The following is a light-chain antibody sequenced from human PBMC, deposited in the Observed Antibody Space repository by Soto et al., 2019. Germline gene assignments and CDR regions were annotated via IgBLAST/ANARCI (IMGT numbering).Light chain of an antibody. CDR3: QQYGSSLTWT. CDR2: GAS. CDR1: QSVSSSY. V-gene: IGKV3-20*01. Sequence: EIVLTQSPGTLSLSPGERATLSCRASQSVSSSYLAWYQQKPGQAPRLLIYGASSRATGIPDRFSSSGSGTDFPLTISRLEHEDFAVYYCQQYGSSLTWTFGQGTKVEIK. J-gene: IGKJ1*01.